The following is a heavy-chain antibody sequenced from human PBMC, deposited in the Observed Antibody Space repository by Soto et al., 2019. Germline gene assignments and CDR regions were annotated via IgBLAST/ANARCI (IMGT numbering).Heavy chain of an antibody. Sequence: QVQMVESGGGVVQPGRSLRLSCAASGFTFKSYGMHWVRQAPGKGLEWVAVISYDGSHKYYGDSVKGRFTISRDNSKKTLDLQMNSLRAEDTAVYYCAKDVITMVRTVYYYYGMDVW. D-gene: IGHD3-10*01. V-gene: IGHV3-30*18. J-gene: IGHJ6*01. CDR3: AKDVITMVRTVYYYYGMDV. CDR1: GFTFKSYG. CDR2: ISYDGSHK.